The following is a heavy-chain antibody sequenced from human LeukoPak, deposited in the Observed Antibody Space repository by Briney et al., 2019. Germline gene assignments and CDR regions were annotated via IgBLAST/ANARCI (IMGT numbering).Heavy chain of an antibody. CDR2: ISSSSSYT. CDR1: GFTFSDYY. D-gene: IGHD2-15*01. J-gene: IGHJ6*02. CDR3: AAGYCSGGNCYPYHYYGMDV. V-gene: IGHV3-11*06. Sequence: GGSLRLSCAASGFTFSDYYMSWIRQAPGKGLEWVSYISSSSSYTNYADSVKGRFTISRDNAKNSLYLQMNSLRAEDTAVYYCAAGYCSGGNCYPYHYYGMDVWGQGTTVTVSS.